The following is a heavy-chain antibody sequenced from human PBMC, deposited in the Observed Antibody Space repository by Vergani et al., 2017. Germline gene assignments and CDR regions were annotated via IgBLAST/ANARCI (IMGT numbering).Heavy chain of an antibody. Sequence: QVQLQESGPGLVKPSGTLSLTCAVSGGSISSSNWWSWVRQPPGKGLVWIGEIYHSWSTNYTPSLKSRVTISVDKYKNQFSLKLSSVTAADTAVYYCASLKRRGVWFGELFPSYWGQGTLVTGSS. D-gene: IGHD3-10*01. V-gene: IGHV4-4*02. CDR1: GGSISSSNW. CDR3: ASLKRRGVWFGELFPSY. J-gene: IGHJ4*02. CDR2: IYHSWST.